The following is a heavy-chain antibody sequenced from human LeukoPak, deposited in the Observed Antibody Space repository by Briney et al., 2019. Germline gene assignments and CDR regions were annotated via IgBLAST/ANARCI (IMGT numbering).Heavy chain of an antibody. CDR1: GGSISSGGYY. CDR2: IYYSGST. J-gene: IGHJ4*02. V-gene: IGHV4-30-4*01. Sequence: PSETLSLTCTVSGGSISSGGYYWSWIRQPPGKGLEWIGYIYYSGSTYYNPSLKSRVTISVDTSKNQFSLKLSSVTAADTAVYYCARDPRYSSSPQGYFDYWGQGTLVTVSS. CDR3: ARDPRYSSSPQGYFDY. D-gene: IGHD6-6*01.